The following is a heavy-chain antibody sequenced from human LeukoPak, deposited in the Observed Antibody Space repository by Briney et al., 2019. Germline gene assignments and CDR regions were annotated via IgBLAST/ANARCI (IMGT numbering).Heavy chain of an antibody. D-gene: IGHD4-17*01. CDR1: GGSISSYY. CDR2: IYYSGST. J-gene: IGHJ6*02. Sequence: PSETLSLTCTVSGGSISSYYWSWIRQPPGKGLEWIGYIYYSGSTNYNPSLKSRVTISVDTSKNQFSLKLSSVTAADTAVYYCARDGDDYGDYHYYGMDVWGQGTTVTVSS. V-gene: IGHV4-59*01. CDR3: ARDGDDYGDYHYYGMDV.